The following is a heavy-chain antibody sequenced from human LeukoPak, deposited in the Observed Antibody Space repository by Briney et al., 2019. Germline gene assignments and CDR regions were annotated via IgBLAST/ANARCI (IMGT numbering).Heavy chain of an antibody. D-gene: IGHD3-22*01. CDR3: ARSFEGYYYDSSGYYLFDY. V-gene: IGHV1-2*02. CDR1: GYTFTGYY. CDR2: INPNSGGT. Sequence: ASVKVSCKASGYTFTGYYMHWVRQAPGQGLEWMGWINPNSGGTNYAQKFQGRVTMTRDTSISTAYMELSRLRSDDTAVYYCARSFEGYYYDSSGYYLFDYWGQGTLVTVSS. J-gene: IGHJ4*02.